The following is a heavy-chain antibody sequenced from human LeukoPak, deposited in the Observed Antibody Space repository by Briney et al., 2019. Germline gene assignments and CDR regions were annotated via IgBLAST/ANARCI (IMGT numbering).Heavy chain of an antibody. CDR1: GFTVSSNY. CDR2: IYSGGST. V-gene: IGHV3-53*05. Sequence: GGSLRLSCAASGFTVSSNYMSWVRQAPGKGLEWVSVIYSGGSTYYADSVKGRFTISRDNSKNTLYLQMNSLRAEDPGVYYCAKQQPGAFDMWGEGTMLTVSS. D-gene: IGHD6-13*01. J-gene: IGHJ3*02. CDR3: AKQQPGAFDM.